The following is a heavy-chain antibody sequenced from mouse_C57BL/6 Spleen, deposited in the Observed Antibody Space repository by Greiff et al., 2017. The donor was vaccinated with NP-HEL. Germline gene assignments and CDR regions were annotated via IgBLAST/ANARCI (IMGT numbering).Heavy chain of an antibody. D-gene: IGHD4-1*01. Sequence: QVQLQQPGAELVMPGASVKLSCKASGYTFTSYWMHWVKQRPGQGLEWIGEIDPSDSYTNYNQKFKGKSTLTVDKSSSTAYMQLSSLTSEDSAVYYCARSKLTGFDYWGQGTTLTVSS. J-gene: IGHJ2*01. CDR3: ARSKLTGFDY. V-gene: IGHV1-69*01. CDR2: IDPSDSYT. CDR1: GYTFTSYW.